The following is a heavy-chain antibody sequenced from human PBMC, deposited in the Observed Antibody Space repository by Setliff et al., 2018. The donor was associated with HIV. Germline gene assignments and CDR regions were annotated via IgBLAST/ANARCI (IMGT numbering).Heavy chain of an antibody. V-gene: IGHV1-2*02. CDR3: ARQLSNSIDF. Sequence: ASVKVSCKSSGYTFTDYFMHWVRQAPGQGLEWMGWISPNNGATKILQRFRGRVTMTRDTSINTAYLGFSGLRSDDTAVYYCARQLSNSIDFWGQGALVTV. CDR2: ISPNNGAT. D-gene: IGHD7-27*01. CDR1: GYTFTDYF. J-gene: IGHJ4*02.